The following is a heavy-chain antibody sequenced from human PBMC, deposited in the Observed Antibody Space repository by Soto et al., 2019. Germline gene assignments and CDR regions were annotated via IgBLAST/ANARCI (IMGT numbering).Heavy chain of an antibody. CDR1: GFTFSNIA. D-gene: IGHD1-26*01. J-gene: IGHJ4*02. V-gene: IGHV3-30-3*01. Sequence: GGSLRLSCAASGFTFSNIAMHWVRQAPGKGLEWVAAISYDGTYRPYADFARGRFTISRDNSQKTLYLQMNSLRPEDTALYYCATDRALGATLGAIDFWGQGTLVTVYS. CDR2: ISYDGTYR. CDR3: ATDRALGATLGAIDF.